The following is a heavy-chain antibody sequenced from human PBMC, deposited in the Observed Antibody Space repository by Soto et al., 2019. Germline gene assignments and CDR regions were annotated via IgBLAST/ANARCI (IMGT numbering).Heavy chain of an antibody. CDR3: ERYRGSVNGTDP. CDR2: MYSTGNT. D-gene: IGHD3-10*01. Sequence: PSASLCLTCIFSGGSILSYHWSWIRQPAGQGLEWIGRMYSTGNTNYNPSLKSRVTVSIDTSKNQFFLRLNSVTAADTAVYYCERYRGSVNGTDPCGKGTMV. CDR1: GGSILSYH. J-gene: IGHJ5*02. V-gene: IGHV4-4*07.